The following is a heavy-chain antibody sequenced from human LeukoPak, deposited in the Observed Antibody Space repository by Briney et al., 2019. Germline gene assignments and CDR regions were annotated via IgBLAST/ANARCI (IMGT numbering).Heavy chain of an antibody. Sequence: SQTLSLTCAISGDSVSSNRDAWNWIRQSPSRGLEWLGRTYYKSKWYNDYAVYVKSRITINPDTSKIPFSLQLNSVIPEVTAVYYGARDVAHGGGPYAFDIWGQGTMVTVSS. D-gene: IGHD6-25*01. CDR3: ARDVAHGGGPYAFDI. CDR1: GDSVSSNRDA. J-gene: IGHJ3*02. CDR2: TYYKSKWYN. V-gene: IGHV6-1*01.